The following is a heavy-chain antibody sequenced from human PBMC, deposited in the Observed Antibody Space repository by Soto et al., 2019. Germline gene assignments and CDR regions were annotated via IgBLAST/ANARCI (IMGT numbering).Heavy chain of an antibody. CDR2: IYYSGST. D-gene: IGHD4-17*01. J-gene: IGHJ4*02. Sequence: SETLSLTCTVAGGSISSDYWSWIRQHPGKGLEWIGYIYYSGSTNYNPSLKSRVTISVDTSKNQFSLKLSSVTAADTAVYYCARHPTVTEYYFDYWGQGTLVTVS. CDR3: ARHPTVTEYYFDY. CDR1: GGSISSDY. V-gene: IGHV4-59*08.